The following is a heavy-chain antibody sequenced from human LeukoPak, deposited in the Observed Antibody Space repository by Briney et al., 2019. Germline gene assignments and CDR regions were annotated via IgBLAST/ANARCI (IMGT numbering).Heavy chain of an antibody. J-gene: IGHJ6*02. CDR3: ARRRTGSSHSMDV. D-gene: IGHD6-6*01. V-gene: IGHV3-33*01. Sequence: PGGSLRLSCAASGFTFSSYGMLWVRQAPGKGLEWVAVIWYDGSNKYYADSVKGRFTISRDNSKNTLYLQMNSLRAEDTAVYYCARRRTGSSHSMDVGGQGTTVTVSS. CDR2: IWYDGSNK. CDR1: GFTFSSYG.